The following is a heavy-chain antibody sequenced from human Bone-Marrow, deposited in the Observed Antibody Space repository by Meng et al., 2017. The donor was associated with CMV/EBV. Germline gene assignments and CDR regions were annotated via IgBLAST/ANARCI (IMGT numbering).Heavy chain of an antibody. CDR2: ISHTGTT. D-gene: IGHD6-13*01. Sequence: SGGSISSDSWWSWVRQPPEKGLEWIGEISHTGTTNYNPSLKSRVSISIDKSKNQFSLRLTSVTAADTAIYYCARGGAAAGVAYNWFDRWGQGTLVTVSS. V-gene: IGHV4-4*02. J-gene: IGHJ5*02. CDR1: GGSISSDSW. CDR3: ARGGAAAGVAYNWFDR.